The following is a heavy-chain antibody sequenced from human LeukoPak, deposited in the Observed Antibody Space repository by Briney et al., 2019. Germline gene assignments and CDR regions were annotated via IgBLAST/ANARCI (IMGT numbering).Heavy chain of an antibody. CDR3: AREPPAYCGFDCYVLGY. V-gene: IGHV1-2*02. D-gene: IGHD2-21*02. CDR1: GYRFTSLY. Sequence: ASVKVSCKASGYRFTSLYVHWVRQAPGQGPEWMGWINPNSGDTQYAQKFEGRVTMTRDTSITTAYMELSELTSDDTAVYYCAREPPAYCGFDCYVLGYWGQGTLVTVSS. J-gene: IGHJ4*02. CDR2: INPNSGDT.